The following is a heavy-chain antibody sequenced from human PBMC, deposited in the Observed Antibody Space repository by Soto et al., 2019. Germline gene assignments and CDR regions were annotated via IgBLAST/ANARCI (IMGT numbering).Heavy chain of an antibody. D-gene: IGHD2-2*01. CDR3: ASDTSNSFDY. CDR2: ISTYNGNT. V-gene: IGHV1-18*01. CDR1: GYTFNTYV. Sequence: HVQLVQSGGELKKPGASVKVSCNTSGYTFNTYVISWVRQAPGQGLEWMGWISTYNGNTKYGEKFQGRVTMTTDTFTRAAYMELMNLRFDDTAVYYCASDTSNSFDYWGQGPLVTVSS. J-gene: IGHJ4*02.